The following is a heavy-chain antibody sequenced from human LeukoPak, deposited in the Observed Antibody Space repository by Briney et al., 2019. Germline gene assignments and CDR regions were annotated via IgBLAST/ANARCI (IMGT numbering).Heavy chain of an antibody. CDR2: IYYTGST. CDR1: AGFNNSPSYD. CDR3: ESPVRWLQLTLYLDI. V-gene: IGHV4-39*01. Sequence: SETLSLTCTLSAGFNNSPSYDWVWIRQSPGKGLEWIGSIYYTGSTSSNPSLNSRVTMSVDTSKKQYSLKLNSMTAADTAVYYCESPVRWLQLTLYLDIWGRGTLVTVSS. D-gene: IGHD5-24*01. J-gene: IGHJ2*01.